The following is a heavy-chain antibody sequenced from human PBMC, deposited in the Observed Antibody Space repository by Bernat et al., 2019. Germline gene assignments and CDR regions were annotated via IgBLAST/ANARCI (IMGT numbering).Heavy chain of an antibody. D-gene: IGHD2-15*01. CDR2: FDPEDGET. Sequence: QVQLVQSGAEVKKPGASVKVSCKVSGYTLTELSMYWVRQAPGKGLEWMGSFDPEDGETIYAQRFQGRGTWPEYKSADAVYMKRSGMSAENTAIFSWATGGVVFSRVTALRFDPWDHETLAPVSS. V-gene: IGHV1-24*01. J-gene: IGHJ5*02. CDR3: ATGGVVFSRVTALRFDP. CDR1: GYTLTELS.